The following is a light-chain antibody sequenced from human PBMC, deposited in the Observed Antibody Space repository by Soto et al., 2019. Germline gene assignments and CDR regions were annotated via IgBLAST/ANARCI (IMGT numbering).Light chain of an antibody. Sequence: DIQITHAPSTLSASVGDRVTITCRASQTISSWLAWYQQKPGKAPKLLIYKASSLESGVPSRFSGSGSGTDFTLTISSLQPEDFATYYCLQDYNYPRTFGQGTKVDIK. CDR2: KAS. CDR1: QTISSW. CDR3: LQDYNYPRT. V-gene: IGKV1-5*03. J-gene: IGKJ1*01.